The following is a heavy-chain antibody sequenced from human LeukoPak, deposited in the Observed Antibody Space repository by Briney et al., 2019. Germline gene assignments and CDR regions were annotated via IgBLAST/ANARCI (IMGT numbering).Heavy chain of an antibody. J-gene: IGHJ4*02. Sequence: ASVKVSCKASRYTFTSYYIHWVRQAPGQGLEWMGIINPADGTTNYAQKFQGRVTMTRDTSTSTVYMELSSLRSEDTAVYYCARDCSSTSCYMHYFDYWGQGTLVTVSS. D-gene: IGHD2-2*02. CDR1: RYTFTSYY. CDR3: ARDCSSTSCYMHYFDY. CDR2: INPADGTT. V-gene: IGHV1-46*01.